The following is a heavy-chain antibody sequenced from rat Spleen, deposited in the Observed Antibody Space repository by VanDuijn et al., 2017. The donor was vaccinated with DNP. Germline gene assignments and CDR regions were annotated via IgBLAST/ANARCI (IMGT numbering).Heavy chain of an antibody. V-gene: IGHV2-41*01. CDR2: IWNNGGT. J-gene: IGHJ3*01. CDR1: GFSLTGYN. D-gene: IGHD1-2*01. CDR3: ARSPETSYIYFPWAY. Sequence: QVQLKESGPGLVQPSQTLSLTCTVAGFSLTGYNVHWVRQPPGKGLEWMGIIWNNGGTRYNSVLKSRLRISKDTSKSQVFLKMNSLQTEDTATYYCARSPETSYIYFPWAYWGQGTLVIVSS.